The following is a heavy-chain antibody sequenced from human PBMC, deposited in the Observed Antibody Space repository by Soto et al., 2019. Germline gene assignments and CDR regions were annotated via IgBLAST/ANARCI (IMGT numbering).Heavy chain of an antibody. J-gene: IGHJ5*02. CDR1: GGSISSSSYY. CDR2: IYYSGST. V-gene: IGHV4-39*01. Sequence: SETLSLTCTVSGGSISSSSYYWGWIRQPPGKGLEWIGSIYYSGSTYYNPSLKSRVTISVDTSKNQFSLKLSSVTAADTAVYYCARHSSSTQYCSGGSCQALPGWFDPWGQGTLVTVSS. CDR3: ARHSSSTQYCSGGSCQALPGWFDP. D-gene: IGHD2-15*01.